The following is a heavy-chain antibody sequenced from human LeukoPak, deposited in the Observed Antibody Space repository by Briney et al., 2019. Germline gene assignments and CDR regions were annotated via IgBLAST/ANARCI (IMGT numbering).Heavy chain of an antibody. CDR3: ANFPGYGVGHRYLYFQH. V-gene: IGHV3-48*03. D-gene: IGHD3-9*01. Sequence: GGSLRLSCAASGFTFSSYEMNWVRQAPGKGLEWVSYISNSGNTIYYADSVKGRFTISRDNAKNSMYLQMNSLRADDTAVYYCANFPGYGVGHRYLYFQHWGQGTLVTVSS. J-gene: IGHJ1*01. CDR1: GFTFSSYE. CDR2: ISNSGNTI.